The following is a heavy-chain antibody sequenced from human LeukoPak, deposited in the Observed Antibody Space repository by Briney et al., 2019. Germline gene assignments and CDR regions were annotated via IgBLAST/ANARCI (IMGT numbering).Heavy chain of an antibody. V-gene: IGHV3-23*01. CDR2: ISGSGGSK. CDR1: GFTFNSYA. D-gene: IGHD3-10*01. J-gene: IGHJ6*02. Sequence: GGSLRLSCAVSGFTFNSYAMSWVRQAPGKGLEWVSAISGSGGSKYFAASVKGRFLICRDNSKNTLYLQMNILGVEDTAVYYCAKDGSLWFGELFGAGWFYYGMDVWGQGTTVTVFS. CDR3: AKDGSLWFGELFGAGWFYYGMDV.